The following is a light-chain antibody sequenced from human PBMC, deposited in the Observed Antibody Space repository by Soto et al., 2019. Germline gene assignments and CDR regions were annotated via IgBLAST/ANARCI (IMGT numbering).Light chain of an antibody. J-gene: IGKJ2*01. CDR1: QSITNY. CDR3: QQSDSSPYT. CDR2: AAS. Sequence: DIQMTQSPSSLSVSVGDRVTINCRASQSITNYLNWYQQKPGKAPKLLVYAASSLQSGVPSRFSGNGSGTDFTLTISSLQREDFASYYCQQSDSSPYTFSQGTKLEIK. V-gene: IGKV1-39*01.